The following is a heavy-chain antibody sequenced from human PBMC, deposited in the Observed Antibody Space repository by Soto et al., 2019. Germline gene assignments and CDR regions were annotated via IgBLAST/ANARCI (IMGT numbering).Heavy chain of an antibody. Sequence: SETLSLTCAVSGGSISSTTWWSWVRQPPGKGLEWIGEIHHDGSTNYNPSLKSRVTISVDTSKNQFSLKLSSVTAADTAVYYCARIVAVAGDWYFDLWGRGTLVT. CDR2: IHHDGST. D-gene: IGHD6-19*01. V-gene: IGHV4-4*02. CDR3: ARIVAVAGDWYFDL. J-gene: IGHJ2*01. CDR1: GGSISSTTW.